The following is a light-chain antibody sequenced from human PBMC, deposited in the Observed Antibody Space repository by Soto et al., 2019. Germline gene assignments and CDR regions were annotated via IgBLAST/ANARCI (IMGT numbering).Light chain of an antibody. CDR2: WSS. V-gene: IGKV4-1*01. CDR1: QNLLYNSNNKNY. Sequence: DIVMTQSPDSLAVSLGETATINCKSSQNLLYNSNNKNYLAWHQQKPGQPPKLLIYWSSTRESGVPDRFSGRGSVTDFTLTIISLQAEDLSVYYCQQYYYTPWTFGQGTKVEIK. J-gene: IGKJ1*01. CDR3: QQYYYTPWT.